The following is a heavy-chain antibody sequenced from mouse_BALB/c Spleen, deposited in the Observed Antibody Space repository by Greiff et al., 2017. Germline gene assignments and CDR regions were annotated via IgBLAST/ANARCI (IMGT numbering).Heavy chain of an antibody. CDR3: ARGYRNYFDY. J-gene: IGHJ2*01. CDR2: SRNKANDYTT. V-gene: IGHV7-1*02. Sequence: EVMLVESGGGLVQPGGSLRLSCATSGFTFSDFYMEWVRQPPGKRLEWIAASRNKANDYTTEYSASVKGRFIVSRATSQSILYLQMNALRAEDTAIYYCARGYRNYFDYWGQGTTLTVSS. CDR1: GFTFSDFY. D-gene: IGHD2-14*01.